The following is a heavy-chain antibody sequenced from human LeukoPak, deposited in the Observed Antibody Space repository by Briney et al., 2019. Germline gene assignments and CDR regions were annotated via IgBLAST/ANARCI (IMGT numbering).Heavy chain of an antibody. J-gene: IGHJ4*02. V-gene: IGHV3-30*18. CDR3: VKEWELGVFDY. D-gene: IGHD1-26*01. Sequence: GRSLRLSCAASGFTFSNYGMHWVRQAPGKGLEWVAFLSSDGINKYYADSVKGRFTISRDNSKNVLYLQMNSLRTEDTAVYSCVKEWELGVFDYWGQGTLVTVSS. CDR2: LSSDGINK. CDR1: GFTFSNYG.